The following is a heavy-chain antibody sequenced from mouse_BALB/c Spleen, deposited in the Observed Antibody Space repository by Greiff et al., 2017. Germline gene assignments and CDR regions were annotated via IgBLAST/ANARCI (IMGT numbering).Heavy chain of an antibody. V-gene: IGHV1-14*01. J-gene: IGHJ4*01. D-gene: IGHD2-10*02. CDR3: ALYGNHYAMDY. Sequence: VQLQQSGPELVKPGASVKMSCKASGYTFTSYVMHWVKQKPGQGLEWIGYINPYNDGTKYNEKFKGKATLTSDKSSSTAYMELSSLTSEDSAVYYCALYGNHYAMDYWGQGTSVTVSS. CDR2: INPYNDGT. CDR1: GYTFTSYV.